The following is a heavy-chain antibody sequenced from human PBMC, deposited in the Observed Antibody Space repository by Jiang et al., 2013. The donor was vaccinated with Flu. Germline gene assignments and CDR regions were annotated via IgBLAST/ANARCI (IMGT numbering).Heavy chain of an antibody. CDR2: IYYSGST. D-gene: IGHD6-13*01. CDR3: ARTHRRSSSRAEYFQH. J-gene: IGHJ1*01. Sequence: KGLEWIGSIYYSGSTYYNPSLKSRVTISVDTSKNQFSLKLSSVTAADTAVYYCARTHRRSSSRAEYFQHWGQGTLVTVSS. V-gene: IGHV4-39*07.